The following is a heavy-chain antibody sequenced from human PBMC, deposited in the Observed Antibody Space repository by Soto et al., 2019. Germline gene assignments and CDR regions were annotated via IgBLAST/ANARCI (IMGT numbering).Heavy chain of an antibody. Sequence: ASVKVSCKASGYTFTSYYMHWVRQAPGQGLEWMGIINPSGGSTSYAQKFQGRVTMTRDTSTSAVYMELSSLRSEDTAGYYCARDSGLADILTGYYRRYGMDVWGQGTTVTVSS. V-gene: IGHV1-46*01. J-gene: IGHJ6*02. D-gene: IGHD3-9*01. CDR2: INPSGGST. CDR1: GYTFTSYY. CDR3: ARDSGLADILTGYYRRYGMDV.